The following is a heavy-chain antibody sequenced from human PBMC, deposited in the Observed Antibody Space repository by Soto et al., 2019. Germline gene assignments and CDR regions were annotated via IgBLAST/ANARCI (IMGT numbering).Heavy chain of an antibody. CDR3: ARVDYDYAWGRYEYCDY. Sequence: SETLSLTCAFYFGSLIGYYWSWIRQPPGKGLEWIGEINHSGSTNYNPSLKSRVTISVDTSKNQFSLKLSSVTAADTAVYYCARVDYDYAWGRYEYCDYWGQGTLVTVSS. D-gene: IGHD3-16*01. J-gene: IGHJ4*02. CDR1: FGSLIGYY. V-gene: IGHV4-34*01. CDR2: INHSGST.